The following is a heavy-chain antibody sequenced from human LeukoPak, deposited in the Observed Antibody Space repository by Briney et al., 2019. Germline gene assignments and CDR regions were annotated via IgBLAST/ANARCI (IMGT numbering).Heavy chain of an antibody. J-gene: IGHJ4*02. CDR3: ARQDSSGWY. CDR2: MYHSGST. D-gene: IGHD6-19*01. V-gene: IGHV4-61*05. CDR1: GGSISSSSYY. Sequence: SETLSLTCTVSGGSISSSSYYWGWIRQPPGKGLEWIGSMYHSGSTNYNPSLKSRVTISVDTSKTQLSLKLTSVTAADTAVYYCARQDSSGWYWGQGTLVTVSS.